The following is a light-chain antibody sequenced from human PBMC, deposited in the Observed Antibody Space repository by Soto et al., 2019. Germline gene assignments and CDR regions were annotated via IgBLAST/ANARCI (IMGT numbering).Light chain of an antibody. Sequence: EIVLTQSPGTLSLSPGEGGTLSCRASQTVISNSLAWYQQKPGQPPRLLIHGASTRAPGIPDRFSGSGSGTDFTLTISRLEPEDFAVYYCQQYGTSPALTFGGGTKVDIK. CDR2: GAS. V-gene: IGKV3-20*01. CDR1: QTVISNS. J-gene: IGKJ4*01. CDR3: QQYGTSPALT.